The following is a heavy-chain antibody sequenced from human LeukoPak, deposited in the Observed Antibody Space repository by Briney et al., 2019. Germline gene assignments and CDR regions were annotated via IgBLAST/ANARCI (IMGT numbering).Heavy chain of an antibody. D-gene: IGHD4-17*01. Sequence: GGSLRLSCAASGFTFSSYAMSWVRQAPGKGLEWVSAISGSGGSTYYADSVKGRFTISGDDAKNSLYLQMNSLRAEDTATYYCAKDGTTETTNYFYAMDGWGQGTTVTVSS. CDR1: GFTFSSYA. V-gene: IGHV3-23*01. CDR3: AKDGTTETTNYFYAMDG. J-gene: IGHJ6*02. CDR2: ISGSGGST.